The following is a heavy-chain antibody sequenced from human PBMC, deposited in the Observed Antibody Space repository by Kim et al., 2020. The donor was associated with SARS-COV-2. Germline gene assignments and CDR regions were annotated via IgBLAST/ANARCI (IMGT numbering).Heavy chain of an antibody. Sequence: GGSLRLSCAASGFTFSSYGMHWVRQAPGKGLEWVAVISYDGSNKYYADSVKGRFTISRDNSKNTLYLQMNSLRAEDTAVYYCAKAGPIYYGSGRDWFDPWGQGTLVTVSS. CDR1: GFTFSSYG. J-gene: IGHJ5*02. CDR3: AKAGPIYYGSGRDWFDP. V-gene: IGHV3-30*18. CDR2: ISYDGSNK. D-gene: IGHD3-10*01.